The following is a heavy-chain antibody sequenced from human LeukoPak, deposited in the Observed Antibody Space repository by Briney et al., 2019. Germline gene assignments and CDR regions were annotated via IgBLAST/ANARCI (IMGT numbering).Heavy chain of an antibody. CDR3: AKGVDSSPFQH. CDR1: GGTFSSYA. J-gene: IGHJ1*01. CDR2: IIPIFGTA. D-gene: IGHD3-22*01. V-gene: IGHV1-69*05. Sequence: GASVKVSCKASGGTFSSYAISWVRQAPGQGLEWMGRIIPIFGTANYAQKFQGRVTITTDESTSTAYMELSSLRSEDTAVYYCAKGVDSSPFQHWGQGTLVTVSS.